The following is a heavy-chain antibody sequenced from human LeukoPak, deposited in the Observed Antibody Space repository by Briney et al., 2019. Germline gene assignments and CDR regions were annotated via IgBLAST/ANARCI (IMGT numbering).Heavy chain of an antibody. CDR2: ISGSRNYI. CDR1: GFTFSSYD. J-gene: IGHJ4*02. CDR3: ARASRMGAVFDS. Sequence: GGSLRLSCAASGFTFSSYDMNWVRQDPGKGPEWVSSISGSRNYIYYADSIKGRFTISRDNAKNSLYLQMNSLRAEDTAVYYCARASRMGAVFDSWGQGALVTVSS. D-gene: IGHD3-16*01. V-gene: IGHV3-21*01.